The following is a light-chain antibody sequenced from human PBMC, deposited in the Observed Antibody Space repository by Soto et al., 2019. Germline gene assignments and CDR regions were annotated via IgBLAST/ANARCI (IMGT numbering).Light chain of an antibody. V-gene: IGKV1-39*01. CDR3: QQSYSNPRT. CDR1: QRVSTY. CDR2: AAS. Sequence: DIQMTQSPSSLSASVGDRVTITCRASQRVSTYLNWYQQKPEKAPKLLIYAASSLQSGVPSRFSGTGSGTDFTLTISSLQPEDFATYYCQQSYSNPRTFGQGIKVDI. J-gene: IGKJ2*01.